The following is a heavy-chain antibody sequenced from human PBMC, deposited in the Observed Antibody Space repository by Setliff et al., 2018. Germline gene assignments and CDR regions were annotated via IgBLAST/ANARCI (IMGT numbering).Heavy chain of an antibody. Sequence: GASVKVSCKASGYSFSDSAVSWVRQAPGQGLEWMGWINNYNFNTQYAQKFQGRVTVTTDTSTTTAYMELRSLRADDTAVYYCARINFYVSSGYYYAPELWGQGTTVTVSS. CDR1: GYSFSDSA. CDR3: ARINFYVSSGYYYAPEL. CDR2: INNYNFNT. D-gene: IGHD3-22*01. V-gene: IGHV1-18*01. J-gene: IGHJ4*02.